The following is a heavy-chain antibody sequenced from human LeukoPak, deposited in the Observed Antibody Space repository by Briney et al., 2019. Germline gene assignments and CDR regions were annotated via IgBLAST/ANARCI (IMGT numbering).Heavy chain of an antibody. V-gene: IGHV1-69*06. CDR1: GGTFSSYA. Sequence: SVKVSCKASGGTFSSYAISWVRQAPGQGLEWMGGIIPIFGTANYAQKFQGRVTITADKYTSTAYMELSSLRSEDTAVYYCARDLEQRLDTATKDSSSWLNDDAFDIWGQGTMVTVSS. D-gene: IGHD6-13*01. CDR3: ARDLEQRLDTATKDSSSWLNDDAFDI. J-gene: IGHJ3*02. CDR2: IIPIFGTA.